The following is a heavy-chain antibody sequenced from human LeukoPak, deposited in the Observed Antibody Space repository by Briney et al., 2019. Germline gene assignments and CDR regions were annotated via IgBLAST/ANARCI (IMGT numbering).Heavy chain of an antibody. CDR2: ISGDGSDT. CDR3: AKSDPNWGYFDY. V-gene: IGHV3-43*02. CDR1: GFTFDNYA. Sequence: GGSLRLSCAASGFTFDNYAMHWVRLAPGKGLEWVSLISGDGSDTNYADSVKGRFTISRDNSENSLYLQMNSLGTEDTALYYCAKSDPNWGYFDYWGQGTLVTVSS. D-gene: IGHD7-27*01. J-gene: IGHJ4*02.